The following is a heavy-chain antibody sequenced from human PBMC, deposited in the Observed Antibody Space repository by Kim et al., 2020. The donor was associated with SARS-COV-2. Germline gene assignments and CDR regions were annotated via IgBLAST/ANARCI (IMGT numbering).Heavy chain of an antibody. CDR3: ARVGRSYYYGSGGNGAEYFQH. Sequence: GGSLRLSCAASGFTFSSYWMHWVRQAPGKGLVWVSRINSDGSSTSYADSVKGRFTISRDNAKNTLYLQMNSLRAEDTAVYYCARVGRSYYYGSGGNGAEYFQHWGQGTLVTVSS. D-gene: IGHD3-10*01. CDR1: GFTFSSYW. CDR2: INSDGSST. V-gene: IGHV3-74*01. J-gene: IGHJ1*01.